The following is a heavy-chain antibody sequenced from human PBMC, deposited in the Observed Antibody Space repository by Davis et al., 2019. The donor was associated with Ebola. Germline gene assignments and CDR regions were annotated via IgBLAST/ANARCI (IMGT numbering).Heavy chain of an antibody. CDR3: ARDLTDGDYGDY. Sequence: PSETLSLTCTVSGGSISSHYWSWIRQPPGKGLEWIGYIYYSGSTNYNPSLKSRVTISVDTSKNQFSLKLSSVTAADTAVYYCARDLTDGDYGDYWGQGTLVTVSS. V-gene: IGHV4-59*11. D-gene: IGHD4-17*01. J-gene: IGHJ4*02. CDR2: IYYSGST. CDR1: GGSISSHY.